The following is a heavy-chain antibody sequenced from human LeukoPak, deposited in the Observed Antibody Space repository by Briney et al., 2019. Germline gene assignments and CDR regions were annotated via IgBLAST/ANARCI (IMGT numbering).Heavy chain of an antibody. CDR1: GFTFGDYA. J-gene: IGHJ6*02. V-gene: IGHV4-34*01. D-gene: IGHD4-17*01. Sequence: GSLRLSCTASGFTFGDYAMSWIRQAPGKGLEWIGEINHSGSTNYNPSLKSRVTISVDTSKNQFSLKLSSVTAADTAVYYCARGFYTYGDYYADYYYGMDVWGQGTTVTVSS. CDR2: INHSGST. CDR3: ARGFYTYGDYYADYYYGMDV.